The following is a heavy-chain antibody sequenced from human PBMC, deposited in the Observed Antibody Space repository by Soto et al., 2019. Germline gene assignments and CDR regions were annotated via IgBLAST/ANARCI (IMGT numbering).Heavy chain of an antibody. J-gene: IGHJ3*02. CDR3: ARQRSGYYYRFAFDI. CDR2: IYYSGST. CDR1: GGSISSSSYY. Sequence: QLQLQESGPGLVKPSETLSLTCTVSGGSISSSSYYWGWIRQPPGKGLEWIGSIYYSGSTYYNPSLKSRVTISVDTSKNQFSLKLSSVTAADTAVYYCARQRSGYYYRFAFDIWGQGTMVTVSS. V-gene: IGHV4-39*01. D-gene: IGHD3-22*01.